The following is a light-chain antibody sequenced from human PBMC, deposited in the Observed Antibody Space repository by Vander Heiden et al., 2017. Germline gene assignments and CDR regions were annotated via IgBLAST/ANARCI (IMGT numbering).Light chain of an antibody. CDR3: QQYNNWSET. V-gene: IGKV3-15*01. Sequence: IVMTHSPATLSVSPGERATLSCRASQSVNSNLAWYQQKPGQAPRLLIYGASTRATGIPARFSGSGSGTEFTLTISSLQSEDFAVYYCQQYNNWSETFGQGTKLEIK. CDR1: QSVNSN. J-gene: IGKJ2*01. CDR2: GAS.